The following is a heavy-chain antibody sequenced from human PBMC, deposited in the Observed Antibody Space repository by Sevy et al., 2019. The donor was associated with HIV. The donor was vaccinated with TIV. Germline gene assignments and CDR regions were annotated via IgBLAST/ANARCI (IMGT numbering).Heavy chain of an antibody. Sequence: GGSLRLSCAASGFTFTSYSMNWVRQAPGKGLEWVSSISSSSSYIYYADSVKGRFTISRDNAKNSLYLQMNSLRAEDTAVYYCARAYGSGSYSVYWGQGTLVTVSS. CDR2: ISSSSSYI. J-gene: IGHJ4*02. V-gene: IGHV3-21*01. CDR1: GFTFTSYS. CDR3: ARAYGSGSYSVY. D-gene: IGHD3-10*01.